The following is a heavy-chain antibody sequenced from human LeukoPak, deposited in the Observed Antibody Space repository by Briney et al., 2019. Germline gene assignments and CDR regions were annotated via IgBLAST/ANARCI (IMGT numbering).Heavy chain of an antibody. Sequence: PSQTLSLTCTVSGGSISSGDYYWSWIRQPPGTGLEWIGFMYYSGRTSYSPSLKSRVTMSVDTSKNQFSLKLTSVTAADTAVYYCARTQSSSSSYYYGMDVWGQGTAVTVSS. D-gene: IGHD6-6*01. V-gene: IGHV4-30-4*01. CDR3: ARTQSSSSSYYYGMDV. J-gene: IGHJ6*02. CDR1: GGSISSGDYY. CDR2: MYYSGRT.